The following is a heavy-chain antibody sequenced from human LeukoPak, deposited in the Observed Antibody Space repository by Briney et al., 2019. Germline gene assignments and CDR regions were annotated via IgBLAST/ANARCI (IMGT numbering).Heavy chain of an antibody. V-gene: IGHV3-48*03. CDR1: GFTFSSYE. J-gene: IGHJ4*02. CDR3: ARRPGIEYYFDY. Sequence: GGSLRLSCAASGFTFSSYEMNWVRQAPGKGLEWVSYISSSGSTIYYADSVKGRFTISRDNAKNSLYLQMNSLRVEDTAVYYCARRPGIEYYFDYWGQGTLVTVSS. D-gene: IGHD3-10*01. CDR2: ISSSGSTI.